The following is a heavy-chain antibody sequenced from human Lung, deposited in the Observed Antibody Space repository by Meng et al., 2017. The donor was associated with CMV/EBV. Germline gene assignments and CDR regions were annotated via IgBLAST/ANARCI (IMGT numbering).Heavy chain of an antibody. CDR2: INPNSGGT. D-gene: IGHD2-8*01. J-gene: IGHJ3*02. V-gene: IGHV1-2*02. Sequence: ASXXVSXKASGYTXTGYYMHWVRQAPGQGLEWMGWINPNSGGTNYAQKFQGRVTMTRDTSISTAYMELSRLRSDDTAVYYCARDLGDDCTNGVCYSVDAFDIWXQGTMVTVSS. CDR3: ARDLGDDCTNGVCYSVDAFDI. CDR1: GYTXTGYY.